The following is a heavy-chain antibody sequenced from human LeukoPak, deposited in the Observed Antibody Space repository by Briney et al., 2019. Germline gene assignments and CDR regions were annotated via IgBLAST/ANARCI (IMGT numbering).Heavy chain of an antibody. V-gene: IGHV3-33*01. D-gene: IGHD6-13*01. Sequence: GGSLRLSCAASGFTFSSYGMHWVRQAPGKGPEWVAVIWSDGSNKYHADSVKGRFTISRDNSKNTLYLQMNSLRVEDTAVYYCARGASIAAAGTGEKSNWFDPWGQGTLVTVSS. CDR2: IWSDGSNK. J-gene: IGHJ5*02. CDR3: ARGASIAAAGTGEKSNWFDP. CDR1: GFTFSSYG.